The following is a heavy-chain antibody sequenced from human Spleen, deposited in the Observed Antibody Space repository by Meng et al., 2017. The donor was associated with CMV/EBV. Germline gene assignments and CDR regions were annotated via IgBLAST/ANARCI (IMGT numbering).Heavy chain of an antibody. V-gene: IGHV5-51*01. Sequence: GSLRLSCKGSGYTFTNYWIAWVRQMPGKGLEWMGIIYAGDSDTNYNPSFQGQFTISADKSISTAYLQWSSLKASDTAMYYCARHGYIGSSPDYWGQGTLVTVSS. CDR1: GYTFTNYW. CDR3: ARHGYIGSSPDY. CDR2: IYAGDSDT. D-gene: IGHD6-13*01. J-gene: IGHJ4*02.